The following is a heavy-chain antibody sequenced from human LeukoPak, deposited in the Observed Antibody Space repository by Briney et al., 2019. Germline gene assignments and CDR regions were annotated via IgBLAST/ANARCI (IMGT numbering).Heavy chain of an antibody. D-gene: IGHD2-2*01. Sequence: GGSLRLSCAASGFTSSSYGMHWVRQAPGKGLEWVAFIRYDGSNKYYADSVKGRFTISRDNSKNTLYLQMNSLRAEDTAVYYCAKYCSSTSCYDAFDIWGQGTMVTVSS. V-gene: IGHV3-30*02. CDR2: IRYDGSNK. CDR1: GFTSSSYG. CDR3: AKYCSSTSCYDAFDI. J-gene: IGHJ3*02.